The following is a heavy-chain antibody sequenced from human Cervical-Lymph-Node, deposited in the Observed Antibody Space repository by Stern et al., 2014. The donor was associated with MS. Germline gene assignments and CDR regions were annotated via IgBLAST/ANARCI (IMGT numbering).Heavy chain of an antibody. D-gene: IGHD4-23*01. CDR2: IYYSGST. CDR1: GGPISSYY. J-gene: IGHJ4*02. V-gene: IGHV4-59*01. CDR3: ANYGGNGLSDY. Sequence: QVQLQESGPGLVKPSETLSLTCTVSGGPISSYYWSWIRQPPGKGLEWIGCIYYSGSTNYNPSLKSRVTISVDTSKNQFSLKLSSVTAADTAVYYCANYGGNGLSDYWGQGTLVTVSS.